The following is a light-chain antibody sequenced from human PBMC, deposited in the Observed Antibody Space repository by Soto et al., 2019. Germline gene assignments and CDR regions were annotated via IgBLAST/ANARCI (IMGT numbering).Light chain of an antibody. J-gene: IGKJ1*01. CDR2: GAS. CDR3: QQYNNGWT. Sequence: EIVMTQSPATLSVSPGERATLSCRARRYVSSNLAWYQQKPGQAPRLLIYGASPRATGIPARFSGSGSGTEFTLTISSLQSEDLGVYYCQQYNNGWTFGQGTKVEIK. V-gene: IGKV3-15*01. CDR1: RYVSSN.